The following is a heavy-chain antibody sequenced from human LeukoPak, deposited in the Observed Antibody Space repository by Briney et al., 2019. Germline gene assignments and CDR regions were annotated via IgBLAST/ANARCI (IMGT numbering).Heavy chain of an antibody. CDR1: GYTFTGYY. J-gene: IGHJ5*02. D-gene: IGHD6-13*01. V-gene: IGHV1-8*03. Sequence: ASVKVSCKASGYTFTGYYMHWVRQAPGQGLEWMGWMNPNSGNIGYAQKFQGRVTITRNTSISTAYMELSSLRSEDTAVYYCARVYSSSWYGGWFDPWGQGTLVTVSS. CDR3: ARVYSSSWYGGWFDP. CDR2: MNPNSGNI.